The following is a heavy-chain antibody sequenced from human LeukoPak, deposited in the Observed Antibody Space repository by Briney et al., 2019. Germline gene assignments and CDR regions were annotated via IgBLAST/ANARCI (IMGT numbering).Heavy chain of an antibody. CDR2: ISGYNGNT. J-gene: IGHJ6*02. CDR3: ARVRADSSWLTSYYGMDV. D-gene: IGHD6-13*01. CDR1: GYTFTSYG. Sequence: ASVKVSCKASGYTFTSYGISWVRQAPGQGLEWMGWISGYNGNTNYAQKLQGRVTMTTDTSTTTAYMELRSLRSDDTAVYYCARVRADSSWLTSYYGMDVWGQGTTVTVSS. V-gene: IGHV1-18*01.